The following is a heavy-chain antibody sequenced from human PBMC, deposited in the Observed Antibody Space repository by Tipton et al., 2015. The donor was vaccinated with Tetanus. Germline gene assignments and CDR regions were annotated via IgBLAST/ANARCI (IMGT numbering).Heavy chain of an antibody. D-gene: IGHD2-15*01. CDR2: IIPFSDTI. CDR1: GGTFGSYA. V-gene: IGHV1-69*06. Sequence: QLVQSGAEVKKPGSSVKVSCEASGGTFGSYAVNWVRQAPGQGLEWMGGIIPFSDTIEYSQKFQGRVTITADRSSSPAYMELSSLSSEDTAVYYCARPDRYCSGGSCYLALDYWGQGTLVTVSS. CDR3: ARPDRYCSGGSCYLALDY. J-gene: IGHJ4*02.